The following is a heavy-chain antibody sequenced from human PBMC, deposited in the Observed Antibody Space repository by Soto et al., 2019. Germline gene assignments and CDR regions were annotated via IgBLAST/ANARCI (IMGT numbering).Heavy chain of an antibody. J-gene: IGHJ5*02. CDR1: GGSISSGGYS. CDR3: ARANPSYYYDSSGDNWFDP. D-gene: IGHD3-22*01. V-gene: IGHV4-30-2*01. CDR2: IYHSGST. Sequence: SETLSLTCAVSGGSISSGGYSWSWIRQPPGKGLEWIGYIYHSGSTYYNPSLKSRVTISVDRSKNQFSLKLSSVTAADTAVYYCARANPSYYYDSSGDNWFDPWGQGTLVTVS.